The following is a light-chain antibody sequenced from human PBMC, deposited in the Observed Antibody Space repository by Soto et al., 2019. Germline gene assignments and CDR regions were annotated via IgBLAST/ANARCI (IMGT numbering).Light chain of an antibody. J-gene: IGKJ4*01. CDR3: QQYNNWPLT. CDR1: QSVIIN. V-gene: IGKV3-15*01. Sequence: IVMTQSPATLSVSPVERATLSCRASQSVIINLAWYQQKPGQAPRLLIYGASTRATGIPARFSGSGSGTEFTLTISSLQSEDFAVYYCQQYNNWPLTFGGGTKVDIK. CDR2: GAS.